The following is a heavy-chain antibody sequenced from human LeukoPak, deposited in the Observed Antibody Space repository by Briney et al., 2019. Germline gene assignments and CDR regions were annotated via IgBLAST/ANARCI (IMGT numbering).Heavy chain of an antibody. J-gene: IGHJ4*02. CDR1: GFTLSSYE. Sequence: GGSLRLSCAASGFTLSSYEMNWVRQAPGKGLEWISYISSSASSIHYADSVKGRFTISRDNAKSSLYLQMNSLRAEDTAVYYCARPYDILTGSVPGYWGQGTLVTVSS. CDR2: ISSSASSI. D-gene: IGHD3-9*01. CDR3: ARPYDILTGSVPGY. V-gene: IGHV3-48*03.